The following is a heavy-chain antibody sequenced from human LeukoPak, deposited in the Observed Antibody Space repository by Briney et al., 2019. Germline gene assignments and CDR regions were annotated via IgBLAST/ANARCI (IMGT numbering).Heavy chain of an antibody. V-gene: IGHV4-39*07. CDR2: IYYSGST. Sequence: SETLSLTCTVSGGSTRSSSYYWGWTRHPPGKGLEWIGSIYYSGSTYYNPSLKSRVTISVDTSKNQFSLKLSSVTAADTAVYYCARDSTAAGLDYWGQGTLVTVSS. J-gene: IGHJ4*02. CDR1: GGSTRSSSYY. CDR3: ARDSTAAGLDY. D-gene: IGHD6-13*01.